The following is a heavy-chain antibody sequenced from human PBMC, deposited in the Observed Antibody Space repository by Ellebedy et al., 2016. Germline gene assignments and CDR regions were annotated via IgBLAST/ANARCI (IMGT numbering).Heavy chain of an antibody. Sequence: GGSLRLXCAASGFTFSSYAMHWVRQAPGKGLEWVAVISYDGSNKYYADSVKGRFTISRDNSKNTLYLQMNSLRAEDTAVYYCARGLCGGDCYSSRLFDYWGQGTLVTVSS. J-gene: IGHJ4*02. V-gene: IGHV3-30-3*01. D-gene: IGHD2-21*02. CDR2: ISYDGSNK. CDR1: GFTFSSYA. CDR3: ARGLCGGDCYSSRLFDY.